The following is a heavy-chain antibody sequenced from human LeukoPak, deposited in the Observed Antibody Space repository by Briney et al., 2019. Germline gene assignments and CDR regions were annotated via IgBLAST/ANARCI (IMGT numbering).Heavy chain of an antibody. J-gene: IGHJ4*02. CDR1: GFTFSSYG. Sequence: PGGSLRLSCAASGFTFSSYGMHWVRQAPGKGLEWVAIIWYDGSNKYYADSVKGRFTISRDNSNNTLYLKMNSLRAEATAVYYCAGEFGDYYFYYLGQGTPVTV. D-gene: IGHD3-16*01. CDR3: AGEFGDYYFYY. V-gene: IGHV3-33*01. CDR2: IWYDGSNK.